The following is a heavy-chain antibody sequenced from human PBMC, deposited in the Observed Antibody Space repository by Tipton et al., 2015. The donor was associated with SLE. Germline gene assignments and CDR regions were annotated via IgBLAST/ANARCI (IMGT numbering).Heavy chain of an antibody. J-gene: IGHJ4*02. V-gene: IGHV4-4*02. CDR1: GGSISSSNW. D-gene: IGHD2/OR15-2a*01. CDR3: ARMGNIAYYFDY. Sequence: GSLRLSCAVSGGSISSSNWWSWVRQPPGKGLEWIGEIYHSGSTNYNPSLKSRVTISVDTPKNQFSLNLSPVTAADTAVYYCARMGNIAYYFDYWGQGTLVTVSS. CDR2: IYHSGST.